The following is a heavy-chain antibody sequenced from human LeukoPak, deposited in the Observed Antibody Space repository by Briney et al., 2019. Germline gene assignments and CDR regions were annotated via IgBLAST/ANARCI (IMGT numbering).Heavy chain of an antibody. V-gene: IGHV3-30*01. CDR2: ISYDGSNK. CDR1: GFTFSSYD. J-gene: IGHJ4*02. CDR3: ARDGSSWSFDY. D-gene: IGHD6-13*01. Sequence: GGSLRLSCAASGFTFSSYDMHWVRQAPGKGLEWVAVISYDGSNKYYADSVKGRFTISRDNSKNTLYLQMNSLRAEDTAVYYCARDGSSWSFDYWDQGTLVTVSS.